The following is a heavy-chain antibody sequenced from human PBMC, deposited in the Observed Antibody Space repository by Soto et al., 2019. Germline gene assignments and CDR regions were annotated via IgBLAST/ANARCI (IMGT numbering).Heavy chain of an antibody. D-gene: IGHD3-16*01. Sequence: ASVKVSCKVSGYTLTELSMHWVRQAPGKGLEWMGGFDPEDGETIYAQKFQGRVTMTEDTSTDTAYMELSSLRSEDTAVYYCATGGGPPDYYYYGMDVWGQGTTVTVSS. CDR1: GYTLTELS. CDR2: FDPEDGET. CDR3: ATGGGPPDYYYYGMDV. J-gene: IGHJ6*02. V-gene: IGHV1-24*01.